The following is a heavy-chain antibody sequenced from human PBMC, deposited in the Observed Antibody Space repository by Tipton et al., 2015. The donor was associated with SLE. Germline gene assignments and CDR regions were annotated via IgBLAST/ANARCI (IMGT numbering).Heavy chain of an antibody. CDR2: FYHSGNT. Sequence: TLSLTCIVSRYSISSGYYWGWMRQAPGKGLEWIGSFYHSGNTYYNPSLTSRVTISADTSKNQFSLKLSSVTAADTAVYYCAGSGEHYFDYWGQGTLVTVSS. CDR1: RYSISSGYY. CDR3: AGSGEHYFDY. V-gene: IGHV4-38-2*02. D-gene: IGHD3-3*01. J-gene: IGHJ4*02.